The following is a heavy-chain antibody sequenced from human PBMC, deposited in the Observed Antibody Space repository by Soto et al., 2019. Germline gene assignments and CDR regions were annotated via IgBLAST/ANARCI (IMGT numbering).Heavy chain of an antibody. CDR2: SHESGNT. D-gene: IGHD1-26*01. Sequence: QVQLQESGPGLVKPSGTLSLTCAVSGVSISSHDWWTWVRQPPGKGLERIGESHESGNTNYNSSLESRVTISLDKSKNQFSLKMTSVTVADTAVYYCATRYSGRFYWGQGTLVTVSS. V-gene: IGHV4-4*02. J-gene: IGHJ4*02. CDR3: ATRYSGRFY. CDR1: GVSISSHDW.